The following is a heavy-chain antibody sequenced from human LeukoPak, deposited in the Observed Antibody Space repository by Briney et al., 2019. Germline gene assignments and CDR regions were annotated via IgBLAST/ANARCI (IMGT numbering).Heavy chain of an antibody. CDR2: INHSGST. D-gene: IGHD2-2*01. CDR3: ARYLGESPAAMLEVIHYFDY. Sequence: SETLSLTCAVYGGSFSGYYWSWIRQPPGKGLEWIGEINHSGSTNYNPSLKSRVTISVDTSKNQFSLKLSSVTAADTAVYYCARYLGESPAAMLEVIHYFDYWGQGTLVTVSS. J-gene: IGHJ4*02. CDR1: GGSFSGYY. V-gene: IGHV4-34*01.